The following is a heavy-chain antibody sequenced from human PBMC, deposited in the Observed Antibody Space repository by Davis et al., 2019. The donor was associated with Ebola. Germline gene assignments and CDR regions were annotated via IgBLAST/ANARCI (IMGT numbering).Heavy chain of an antibody. Sequence: KLQGRVTMTTDTSTSTAYMELRSLRSDDTAVYYCASGTTVTTGFDNWGQGTLVTVSS. J-gene: IGHJ4*02. V-gene: IGHV1-18*01. D-gene: IGHD4-17*01. CDR3: ASGTTVTTGFDN.